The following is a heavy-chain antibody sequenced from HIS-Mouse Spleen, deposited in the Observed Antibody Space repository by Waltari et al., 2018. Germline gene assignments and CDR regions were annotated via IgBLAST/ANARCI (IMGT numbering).Heavy chain of an antibody. Sequence: QVQLQESGPGLVKPSETLSLTCTVSGGSISSYYWSWIRQPPGKGLEWIGYIYYSGRTNYNPSLKSRITISVDTSKNQFSLKLSSVTAADTAVYYCARGLVAAGIFDYWGQGTLVTVSS. J-gene: IGHJ4*02. CDR1: GGSISSYY. CDR2: IYYSGRT. V-gene: IGHV4-59*01. D-gene: IGHD1-26*01. CDR3: ARGLVAAGIFDY.